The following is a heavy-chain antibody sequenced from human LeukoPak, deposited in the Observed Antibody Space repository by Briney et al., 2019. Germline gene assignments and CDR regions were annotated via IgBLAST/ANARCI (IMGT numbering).Heavy chain of an antibody. D-gene: IGHD2-2*01. CDR3: ARSSSTSCYDY. V-gene: IGHV4-34*01. Sequence: SETLSLTCAVYGGSFSGYYWSWIRQPPGEGLEWIGEINHSGSTNYNPSLKSRVTISVDTSKNQFSLKLSSVTAADTAVYYCARSSSTSCYDYWGQGTLVTVSS. CDR2: INHSGST. CDR1: GGSFSGYY. J-gene: IGHJ4*02.